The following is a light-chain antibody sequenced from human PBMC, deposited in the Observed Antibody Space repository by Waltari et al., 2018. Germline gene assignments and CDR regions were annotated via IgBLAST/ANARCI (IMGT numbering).Light chain of an antibody. J-gene: IGLJ3*02. V-gene: IGLV2-23*01. CDR1: SSDVGSYNL. CDR3: CSYAGSSTWV. Sequence: QSALTQPASVSGSPGQSITISCTGTSSDVGSYNLVSSYQQHPGKAPKRMIYEGSKRPSGVSNRFSGSQSGNTASLTISGLQAEDEADYYCCSYAGSSTWVFGGGTKLTVL. CDR2: EGS.